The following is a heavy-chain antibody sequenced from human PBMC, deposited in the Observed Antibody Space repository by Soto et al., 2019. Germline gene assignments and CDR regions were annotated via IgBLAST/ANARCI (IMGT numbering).Heavy chain of an antibody. CDR1: GGSISSYY. D-gene: IGHD3-10*01. Sequence: PSETLSLTCTVSGGSISSYYWSWIRQPPGKGLECIGYIYYSGSTNYNPSLKSRVTISLDTSKNHFSLKLSSVTPADTAVYYCARLGGYYYMDVWGKGTTVTVAS. V-gene: IGHV4-59*01. J-gene: IGHJ6*03. CDR2: IYYSGST. CDR3: ARLGGYYYMDV.